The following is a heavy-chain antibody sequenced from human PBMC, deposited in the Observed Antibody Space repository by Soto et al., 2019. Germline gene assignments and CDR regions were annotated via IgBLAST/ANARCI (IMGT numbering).Heavy chain of an antibody. J-gene: IGHJ6*02. D-gene: IGHD3-10*01. V-gene: IGHV1-3*01. CDR2: INAGNGNT. CDR1: GYTFTSYA. Sequence: GASVKASCTASGYTFTSYAMHWVRQAPGQRLEWMGWINAGNGNTKYSQKFQGRVTITRDTSASTAYMELSSLRSEDTAVYYCASSRITMVPYGMDVWGQGTTVTVSS. CDR3: ASSRITMVPYGMDV.